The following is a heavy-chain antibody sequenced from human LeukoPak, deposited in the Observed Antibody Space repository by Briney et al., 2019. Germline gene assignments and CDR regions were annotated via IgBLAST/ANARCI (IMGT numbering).Heavy chain of an antibody. Sequence: GGSLRLSCAASGFTFDDYGMSWVRQAPGRGLEWVSGINWNGGTTGYADSAKGRFTISRDNAKNSPYLQMNSLRAEDTALYHCTRAGLTSSPLVDYWGQGTLVTVSS. D-gene: IGHD2-2*01. CDR3: TRAGLTSSPLVDY. CDR2: INWNGGTT. V-gene: IGHV3-20*01. CDR1: GFTFDDYG. J-gene: IGHJ4*02.